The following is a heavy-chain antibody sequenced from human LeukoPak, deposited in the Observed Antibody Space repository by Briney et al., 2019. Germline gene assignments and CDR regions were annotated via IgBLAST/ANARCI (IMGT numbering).Heavy chain of an antibody. CDR3: ARGGKATVVTM. V-gene: IGHV4-34*01. J-gene: IGHJ4*02. D-gene: IGHD4-23*01. CDR2: INHSGST. CDR1: GGSFSGYY. Sequence: SETLSLTCAVYGGSFSGYYWSWIRQPPGKGLEWIGAINHSGSTNYNPSLKSRVTISVDTSKNQFSLKLTSVTAADTAVYYCARGGKATVVTMWGQGILVTVSS.